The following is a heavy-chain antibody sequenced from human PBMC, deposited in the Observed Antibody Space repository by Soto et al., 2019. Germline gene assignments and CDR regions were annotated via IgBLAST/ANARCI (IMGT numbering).Heavy chain of an antibody. CDR1: GFSLSNARMG. D-gene: IGHD3-3*01. CDR3: ARMSLHDFWSGYLFDY. J-gene: IGHJ4*02. Sequence: SGPTLVNPTETLTLTRTVSGFSLSNARMGVSWIRQPPGKALEWLAHIFSNDEKSYSTSLKSRLTISKDTSKSQVVLTMTNMDPVDTATYYCARMSLHDFWSGYLFDYWGQGTLVTVSS. V-gene: IGHV2-26*01. CDR2: IFSNDEK.